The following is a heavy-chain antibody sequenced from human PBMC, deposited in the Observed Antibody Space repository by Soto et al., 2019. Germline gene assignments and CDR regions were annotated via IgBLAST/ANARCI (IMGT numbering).Heavy chain of an antibody. CDR1: GGSISSYY. J-gene: IGHJ5*02. Sequence: SETLSLTCTVSGGSISSYYWSWIRQPPGKGLEWIGYIYYSGSTNYNPSLKSRVTISVDTSKNQFSLKLSSVTAADTAVYYCAKNDIVLNWFDPGGQGTLVTVSS. CDR2: IYYSGST. V-gene: IGHV4-59*08. D-gene: IGHD2-8*02. CDR3: AKNDIVLNWFDP.